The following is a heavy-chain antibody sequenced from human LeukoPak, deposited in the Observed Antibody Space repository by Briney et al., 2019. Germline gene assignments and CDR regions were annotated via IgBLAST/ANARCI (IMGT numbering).Heavy chain of an antibody. J-gene: IGHJ6*03. D-gene: IGHD4-11*01. CDR2: IYYSGST. Sequence: SETLSLTCTVSGGSISSYYWSWIRQPPGKGLEWIGYIYYSGSTNYNPSLKSRVTISVDTSKNQFSLKLSSVTAADTAVYYCARTRYSRYYYYYMDVWGKGTTVTVSS. V-gene: IGHV4-59*01. CDR3: ARTRYSRYYYYYMDV. CDR1: GGSISSYY.